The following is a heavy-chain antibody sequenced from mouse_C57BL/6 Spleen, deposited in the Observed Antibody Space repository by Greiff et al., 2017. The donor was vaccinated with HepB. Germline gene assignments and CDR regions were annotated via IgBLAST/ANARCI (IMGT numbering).Heavy chain of an antibody. Sequence: VQLQQSGAELVKPGASVKISCKASGYAFSSYWMNWVKQRPGKGLEWIGQIYPGDGDTNYNGKFKGKATLTADKSSSTAYMQLSSLTSEDSAVYFCARRVTGDCFDYWGQGTTLTVSS. CDR2: IYPGDGDT. D-gene: IGHD4-1*01. V-gene: IGHV1-80*01. CDR3: ARRVTGDCFDY. CDR1: GYAFSSYW. J-gene: IGHJ2*01.